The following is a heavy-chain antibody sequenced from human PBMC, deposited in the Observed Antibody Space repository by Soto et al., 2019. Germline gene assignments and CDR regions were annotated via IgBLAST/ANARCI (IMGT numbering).Heavy chain of an antibody. D-gene: IGHD6-13*01. V-gene: IGHV1-2*04. CDR1: GYSFTAYY. CDR3: AKVRSSSHICDY. J-gene: IGHJ4*02. CDR2: INANSGGT. Sequence: QVQLVQSGPEVKKPGASVKVSCKASGYSFTAYYIHWVRQAPGQGLEWMGWINANSGGTGSALNFQGWVSMTRDTSSSTADMELNSLIADDPAVYYCAKVRSSSHICDYWGQGALVTVSS.